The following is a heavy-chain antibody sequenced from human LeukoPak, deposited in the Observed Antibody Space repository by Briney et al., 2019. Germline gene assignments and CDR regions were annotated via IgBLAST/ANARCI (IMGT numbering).Heavy chain of an antibody. D-gene: IGHD4-17*01. CDR2: INHSGST. J-gene: IGHJ4*02. CDR1: GGSFSGYY. CDR3: ARVMTTVTTETPSFDY. Sequence: SETLSLTCAVYGGSFSGYYWSWIRQPPGKGLEWIGEINHSGSTNYNPSLKSRVTISVDTSKNQFSLKLSSVTAADTAVYYCARVMTTVTTETPSFDYWGQGTLVTVSS. V-gene: IGHV4-34*01.